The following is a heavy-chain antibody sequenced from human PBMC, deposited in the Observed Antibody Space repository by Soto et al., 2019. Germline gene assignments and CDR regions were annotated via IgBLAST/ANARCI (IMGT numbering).Heavy chain of an antibody. J-gene: IGHJ4*02. Sequence: PSETLSLTCTVSGGSTSSSSYYWGWIRQPPGKGLEWIGSIYYIGSTYYNPSLKSRVTISVDTSKNQFSLKLSSVTAADTAVYYFARQANYYGSGSYNLVPYWGQGILVTVSS. CDR3: ARQANYYGSGSYNLVPY. D-gene: IGHD3-10*01. CDR2: IYYIGST. V-gene: IGHV4-39*01. CDR1: GGSTSSSSYY.